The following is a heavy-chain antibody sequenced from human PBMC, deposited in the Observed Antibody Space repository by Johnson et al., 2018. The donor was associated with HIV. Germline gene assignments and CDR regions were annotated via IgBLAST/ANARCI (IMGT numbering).Heavy chain of an antibody. J-gene: IGHJ3*02. D-gene: IGHD3-10*02. CDR3: ARDFMYAFDI. V-gene: IGHV3-30*04. CDR1: GFTFSSYG. CDR2: ISYDGSNK. Sequence: QVQLVESGGGVVQPGRSLRLSCAASGFTFSSYGMHWVRQAPAKGLEWVAFISYDGSNKYYADSVKGRFTISRDNSKNTLYLQMNSLRAEDTAVYYCARDFMYAFDIWGQGTMVTVSS.